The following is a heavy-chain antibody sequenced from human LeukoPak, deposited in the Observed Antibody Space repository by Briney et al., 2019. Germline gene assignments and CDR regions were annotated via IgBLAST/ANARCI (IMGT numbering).Heavy chain of an antibody. J-gene: IGHJ3*02. CDR3: ARRLYGSGSSNAFDI. CDR1: GFSLSTDEMS. CDR2: IDWDDDK. Sequence: SGPALVKPTQTLTLTYTLSGFSLSTDEMSVSWVRQPPGKALEWLARIDWDDDKYYSASLKTRLTISKDTSKSQVVLTMTNMDPVDTATYYCARRLYGSGSSNAFDIWGQGTMVTVSS. V-gene: IGHV2-70*11. D-gene: IGHD3-10*01.